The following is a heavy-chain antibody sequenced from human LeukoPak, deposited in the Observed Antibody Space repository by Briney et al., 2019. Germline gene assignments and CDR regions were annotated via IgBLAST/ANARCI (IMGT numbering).Heavy chain of an antibody. V-gene: IGHV1-2*02. Sequence: ASVKVSCKASGYTFTDYYIHWVRQAPGQGLEYLGWINPYSGGTHYAQKFQDRVTMTRDTSLSTAYMELNRLLYDDAAVYYCATMGAPNFDNWGQGTLVTVSS. CDR2: INPYSGGT. J-gene: IGHJ4*02. D-gene: IGHD1-26*01. CDR1: GYTFTDYY. CDR3: ATMGAPNFDN.